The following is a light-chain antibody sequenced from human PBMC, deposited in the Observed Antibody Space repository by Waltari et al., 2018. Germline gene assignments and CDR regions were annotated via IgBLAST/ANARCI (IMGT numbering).Light chain of an antibody. CDR1: SRDVGGYTY. V-gene: IGLV2-23*02. CDR2: DVS. J-gene: IGLJ2*01. Sequence: QSALTQPASVSGSPGQSITIPCTGTSRDVGGYTYVPWSQQHPGKPPQLMIYDVSKRPSGVSNRFSGSKSGNTASLTISGLQAEDEADYYCCSYAGSSTVVFGGGTKLTVL. CDR3: CSYAGSSTVV.